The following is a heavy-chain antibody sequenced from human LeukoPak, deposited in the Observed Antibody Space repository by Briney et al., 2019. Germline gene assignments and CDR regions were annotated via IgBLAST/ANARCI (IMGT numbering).Heavy chain of an antibody. CDR2: MNPNSGNT. Sequence: ASVKVSCKASGYSFTSYDINWVRQATGQGLEWMGWMNPNSGNTGYAQKFKGRVTLTRDTSITTAYKELSSLSSEDTAIYYCAREPSLHSSSSYNFWGQGTLVTVSS. CDR1: GYSFTSYD. CDR3: AREPSLHSSSSYNF. J-gene: IGHJ4*02. D-gene: IGHD6-6*01. V-gene: IGHV1-8*01.